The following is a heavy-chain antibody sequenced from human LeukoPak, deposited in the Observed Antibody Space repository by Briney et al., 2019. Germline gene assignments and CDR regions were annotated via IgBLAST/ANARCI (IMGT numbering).Heavy chain of an antibody. Sequence: SETLSLTCTVSGASVSSGSYYWSWIRQPPGKGLEWIGYIYYSGSSNYNPSLKSRVTISLDTSKNQFSLKLTSVTAADTAVYYCAREMAASTGYFDYWGQGTLVTVSS. V-gene: IGHV4-61*01. D-gene: IGHD5-24*01. J-gene: IGHJ4*02. CDR2: IYYSGSS. CDR1: GASVSSGSYY. CDR3: AREMAASTGYFDY.